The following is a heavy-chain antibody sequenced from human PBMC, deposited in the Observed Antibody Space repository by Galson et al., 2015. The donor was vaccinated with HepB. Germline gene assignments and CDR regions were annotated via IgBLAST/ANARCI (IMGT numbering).Heavy chain of an antibody. CDR2: INHSGST. CDR1: GGSFSGNF. CDR3: ARALGKGPYSSGYYYD. Sequence: SETLSLTCAVYGGSFSGNFWSWIRQPPGKGLEWIGEINHSGSTKYNPSLKSRLTISVDTSKNQFSLNLSSVTAADTAVYYCARALGKGPYSSGYYYDWGQGTLVTVSS. J-gene: IGHJ4*02. D-gene: IGHD6-19*01. V-gene: IGHV4-34*01.